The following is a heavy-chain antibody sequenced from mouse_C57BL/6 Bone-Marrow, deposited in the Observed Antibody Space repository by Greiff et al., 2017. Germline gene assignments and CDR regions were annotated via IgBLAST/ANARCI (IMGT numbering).Heavy chain of an antibody. CDR2: IHPNSGST. Sequence: QVQLQQPGAELVKPGASVKLSCKASGYTFTSYWMHWVKQRPGQGLEWIGMIHPNSGSTNYNEKFKSKATLTVDKSSSTAYMQLSSLTSEDSAVYYCARPLTDGSSHWYFDVWGTGTTVTVSS. V-gene: IGHV1-64*01. D-gene: IGHD1-1*01. J-gene: IGHJ1*03. CDR3: ARPLTDGSSHWYFDV. CDR1: GYTFTSYW.